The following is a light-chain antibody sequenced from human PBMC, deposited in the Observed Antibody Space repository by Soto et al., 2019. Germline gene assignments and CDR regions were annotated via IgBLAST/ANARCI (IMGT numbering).Light chain of an antibody. V-gene: IGLV1-40*01. CDR1: RSNIGAGYD. J-gene: IGLJ3*02. CDR2: GNS. CDR3: QSYDGSLSGWV. Sequence: QSVLTQPPSVSGAPGQRVTFSCTGSRSNIGAGYDVHWYQQLPGTAPKLLIYGNSNRPSGVPDRFSGSKSGTSASLAITGLQAEDDADYSCQSYDGSLSGWVFGGGTQLTVL.